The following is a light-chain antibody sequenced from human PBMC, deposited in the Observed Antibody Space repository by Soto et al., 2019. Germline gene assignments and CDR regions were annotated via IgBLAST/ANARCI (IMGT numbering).Light chain of an antibody. CDR2: QVS. V-gene: IGKV2-30*01. Sequence: DVVMTQSPLSLPVTLGQPASISCRSSQSLVYGDANSFFNWFHQRPGQPPRRLIYQVSNRHSGVPDRFSGSGSATDFTLRISRVEAEDVGVYYCMQGSHWPPRYTFGQGTKLEIK. CDR3: MQGSHWPPRYT. J-gene: IGKJ2*01. CDR1: QSLVYGDANSF.